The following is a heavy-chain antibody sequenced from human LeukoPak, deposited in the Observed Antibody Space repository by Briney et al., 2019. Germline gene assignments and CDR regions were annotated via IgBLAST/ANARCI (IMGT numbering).Heavy chain of an antibody. Sequence: GGSLRLSCAASGFTFSYNATAWVRQAPGKGLEWVANIQQHGSETYYGDSVKGRFTISRDNAKNSLYLQMNSLRAEDTAVYYCATYSSSNGREFQYWGQGTLVTVSS. CDR3: ATYSSSNGREFQY. D-gene: IGHD2-2*01. J-gene: IGHJ1*01. CDR2: IQQHGSET. V-gene: IGHV3-7*01. CDR1: GFTFSYNA.